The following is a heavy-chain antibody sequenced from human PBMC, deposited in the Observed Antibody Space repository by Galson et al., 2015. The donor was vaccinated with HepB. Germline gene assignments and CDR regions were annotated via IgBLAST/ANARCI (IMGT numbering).Heavy chain of an antibody. CDR1: GFTFRTYD. V-gene: IGHV3-23*01. CDR2: ISGSGGST. CDR3: AKGAYDYHMDV. Sequence: SLRLSCAASGFTFRTYDMSWVRQAPGKGLEWVSAISGSGGSTNNADSAKGRFTISRDNSKNTLYLQMNSLRAEDTAVYYCAKGAYDYHMDVWGKGTPVTV. D-gene: IGHD2-21*01. J-gene: IGHJ6*03.